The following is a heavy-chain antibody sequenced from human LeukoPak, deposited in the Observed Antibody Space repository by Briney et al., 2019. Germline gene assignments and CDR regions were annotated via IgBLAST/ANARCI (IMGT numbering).Heavy chain of an antibody. D-gene: IGHD5-12*01. CDR1: GGSISSSSYY. V-gene: IGHV4-39*01. CDR3: ARHGGGDIVAPYGFYFDY. J-gene: IGHJ4*02. Sequence: SETLSLTCTVSGGSISSSSYYWGWIRQPPGKGLEWIGSIYYSGSTYYNPSLKSRVTISVDTSKNQFSLKLSSVTAADTAVYYCARHGGGDIVAPYGFYFDYWGQGTLATVSS. CDR2: IYYSGST.